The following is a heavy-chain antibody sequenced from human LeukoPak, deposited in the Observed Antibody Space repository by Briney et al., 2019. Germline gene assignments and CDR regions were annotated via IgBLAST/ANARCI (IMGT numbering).Heavy chain of an antibody. CDR1: GFTFSSYS. D-gene: IGHD3-3*01. Sequence: GGSLRLSCAASGFTFSSYSMNWVRQAPGKGLEWVSYISSSSSTIYYADSVKGRFTISRDNAKNSLYLQMNSLRAEDTAVYYCARDAVLSNVIRFFGYWGQGTLVTVSS. V-gene: IGHV3-48*01. CDR3: ARDAVLSNVIRFFGY. J-gene: IGHJ4*02. CDR2: ISSSSSTI.